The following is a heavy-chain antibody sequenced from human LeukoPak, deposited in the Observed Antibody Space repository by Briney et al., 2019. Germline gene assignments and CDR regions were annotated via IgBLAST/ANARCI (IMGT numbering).Heavy chain of an antibody. D-gene: IGHD3-22*01. CDR1: GGTISSYY. Sequence: PSETLSLTCTVSGGTISSYYWSWIRRPPGKGLEWIGYIYYSGSTNYNPSLKSRVTISVDTSKNQFSLKLSSVTAADTAVYYCAREVFRASDSSGYSFDYGMDVWGQGTTVTVSS. V-gene: IGHV4-59*01. CDR2: IYYSGST. CDR3: AREVFRASDSSGYSFDYGMDV. J-gene: IGHJ6*02.